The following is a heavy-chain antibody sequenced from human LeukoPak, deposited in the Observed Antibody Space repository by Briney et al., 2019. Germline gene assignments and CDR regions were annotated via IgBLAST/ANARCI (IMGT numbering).Heavy chain of an antibody. J-gene: IGHJ3*02. CDR3: AREGKRTDWTNDAFDI. Sequence: SETLSLTCTVSGGSISSGGYYWSWIRQPPGKGLEWIGYIYHSGSTYYNPSLKSRVTISVDRSKNQFSLKLSSVTAADTAVYYCAREGKRTDWTNDAFDIWGQGTMVTVSS. V-gene: IGHV4-30-2*01. D-gene: IGHD1-1*01. CDR1: GGSISSGGYY. CDR2: IYHSGST.